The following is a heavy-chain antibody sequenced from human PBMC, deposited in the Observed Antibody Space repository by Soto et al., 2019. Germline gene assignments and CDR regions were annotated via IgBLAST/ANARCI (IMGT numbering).Heavy chain of an antibody. CDR1: GGSISSSSYY. V-gene: IGHV4-39*01. CDR3: ARRRTYSSSGYYYSYGMDV. CDR2: IYYSGGT. D-gene: IGHD6-6*01. J-gene: IGHJ6*02. Sequence: PSETLSLTCTVSGGSISSSSYYWGWIRQPPGKGLEWIGSIYYSGGTYYNPSLKSRVTISVDTSKNQFSLKLSSVTAADTAVYYCARRRTYSSSGYYYSYGMDVWGQGTTVTVSS.